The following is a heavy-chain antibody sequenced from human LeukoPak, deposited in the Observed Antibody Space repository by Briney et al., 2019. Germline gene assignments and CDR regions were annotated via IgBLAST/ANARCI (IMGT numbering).Heavy chain of an antibody. Sequence: GGSLRLSCAASGFTFSSYGMHWVRQAPGKGLEWVAVIWYDGSNKYYADSVKGRFTISRDNSKNTLYLQMNSLRAEDMAVYYCARDGSPSTDPYYYGMDVWGQGTTVTVSS. CDR1: GFTFSSYG. CDR3: ARDGSPSTDPYYYGMDV. V-gene: IGHV3-33*01. CDR2: IWYDGSNK. J-gene: IGHJ6*01. D-gene: IGHD3-10*01.